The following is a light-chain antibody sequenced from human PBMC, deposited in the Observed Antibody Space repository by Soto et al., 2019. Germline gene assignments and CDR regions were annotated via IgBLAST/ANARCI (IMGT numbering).Light chain of an antibody. V-gene: IGKV3-11*01. J-gene: IGKJ3*01. Sequence: DIVLTRSPATLSLSPEERATLSCRASQSVSSYLAWYQQKPGQAPRLLIYDASNRATGIPARFSGSGSGTDFTLTISSLEPEDFAVYYCQQRSNWPPGFTFGPGTKVDIK. CDR1: QSVSSY. CDR3: QQRSNWPPGFT. CDR2: DAS.